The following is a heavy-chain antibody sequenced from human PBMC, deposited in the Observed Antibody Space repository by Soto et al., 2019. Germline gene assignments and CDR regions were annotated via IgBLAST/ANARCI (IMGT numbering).Heavy chain of an antibody. J-gene: IGHJ3*02. Sequence: SETLSLTCTVSGGSISSSSYYWGWIRQPPGKGLEWIGSIYYSGSTYYNPSLKSRVTISVDTSKNQFSLKLSSVTAADTAVYYCARHPGSIAARASAFDIWGQGTMVTVSS. CDR1: GGSISSSSYY. V-gene: IGHV4-39*01. CDR2: IYYSGST. CDR3: ARHPGSIAARASAFDI. D-gene: IGHD6-6*01.